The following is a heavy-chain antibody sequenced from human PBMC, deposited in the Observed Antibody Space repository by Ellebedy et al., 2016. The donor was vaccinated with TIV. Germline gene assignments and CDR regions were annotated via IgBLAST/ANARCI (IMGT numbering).Heavy chain of an antibody. CDR1: GFTFSSYS. J-gene: IGHJ4*02. Sequence: GESLKISCAASGFTFSSYSMNWVRQAPGKGLEWISYISSSRSTIFYAESVNGRFAISRDNAKKSLYLQMNSRRAEDTAIYFYARSVYYNSGSYHSVRDWGQGTLVTVSS. D-gene: IGHD3-10*01. CDR3: ARSVYYNSGSYHSVRD. V-gene: IGHV3-48*04. CDR2: ISSSRSTI.